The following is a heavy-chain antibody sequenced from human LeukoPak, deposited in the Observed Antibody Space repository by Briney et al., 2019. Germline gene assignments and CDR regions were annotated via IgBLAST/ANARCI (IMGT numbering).Heavy chain of an antibody. CDR2: INPNSGDT. J-gene: IGHJ5*02. CDR1: GYTFTGYY. D-gene: IGHD6-13*01. CDR3: ARGSPLAATGSGLTS. V-gene: IGHV1-2*02. Sequence: ASVKVSCKASGYTFTGYYIHWVRQAPGQRLEWMGWINPNSGDTDYARRFRGRVTMTRDTSISTAFMELRRLMSDDTAIYYCARGSPLAATGSGLTSWGQGTLVTVSS.